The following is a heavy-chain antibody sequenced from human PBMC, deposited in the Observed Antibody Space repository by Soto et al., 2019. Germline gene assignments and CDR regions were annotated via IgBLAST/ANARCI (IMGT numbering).Heavy chain of an antibody. D-gene: IGHD3-10*01. CDR2: IYSGGST. J-gene: IGHJ4*02. V-gene: IGHV3-66*01. CDR3: ARDQGTYGSGERRLLGNDY. CDR1: GLNVSSNY. Sequence: PGVPIRHPCTAAGLNVSSNYVRWVRQAPGKGLEWVSVIYSGGSTYYADSVKGRFTISRDNSKNTLYLQMNSLRAEDTAVYYCARDQGTYGSGERRLLGNDYWGQGTLGNVS.